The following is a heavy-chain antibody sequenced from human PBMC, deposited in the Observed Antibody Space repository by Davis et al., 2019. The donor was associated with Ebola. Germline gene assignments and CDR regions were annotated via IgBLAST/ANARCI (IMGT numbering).Heavy chain of an antibody. D-gene: IGHD6-19*01. CDR2: INPHNGNT. Sequence: ASVKVSCKASGYTFTSYGITWVRQAPGQGLEWMGWINPHNGNTNYSQKFQGRVTITRDTSASTAYMELSSLRSEDTAVYYCARDTFYSSGYDYWGQGTLVTVSS. CDR3: ARDTFYSSGYDY. J-gene: IGHJ4*02. V-gene: IGHV1-18*04. CDR1: GYTFTSYG.